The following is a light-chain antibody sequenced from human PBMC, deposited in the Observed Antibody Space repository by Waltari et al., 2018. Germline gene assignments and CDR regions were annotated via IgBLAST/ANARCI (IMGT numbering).Light chain of an antibody. CDR1: QDISRW. Sequence: DIQMTQSPSSVSASVGDRVTITCRASQDISRWLAWYQQKAGKAHKFLIYAASTLQIGVPSRFSGSGSGTDFTLTISSLQPEDFATYYCQQSNDFPLTFGGGTKVEI. CDR3: QQSNDFPLT. CDR2: AAS. V-gene: IGKV1-12*01. J-gene: IGKJ4*01.